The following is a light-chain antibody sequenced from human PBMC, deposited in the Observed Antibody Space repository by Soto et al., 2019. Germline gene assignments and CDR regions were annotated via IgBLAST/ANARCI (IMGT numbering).Light chain of an antibody. CDR2: DAS. CDR1: QSISSW. CDR3: QQYNNYLMYT. J-gene: IGKJ2*01. Sequence: DIQMTRSPPTLSASVGDRVTITCRASQSISSWLAWYQQKPGKAPKLLIYDASTLESGVPSRFSGSGSGTEFTLTISSLQPDDFATYYCQQYNNYLMYTFGQGTKLEIK. V-gene: IGKV1-5*01.